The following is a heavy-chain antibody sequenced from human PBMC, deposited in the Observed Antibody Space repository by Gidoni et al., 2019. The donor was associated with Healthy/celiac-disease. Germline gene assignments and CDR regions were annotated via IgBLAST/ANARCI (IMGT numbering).Heavy chain of an antibody. D-gene: IGHD6-19*01. Sequence: QVQLQESGPGLVKPTQTLSLTCTVSGGSISRGSYYLSWIRQPAGKGLEWIGRIYTSGSTNYNPSLKSRVTMSVDTSKNQFSLKLSSVTAADTAVYYCARDRIAVAGFDYWGQGTLVTVSS. CDR2: IYTSGST. CDR1: GGSISRGSYY. J-gene: IGHJ4*02. V-gene: IGHV4-61*02. CDR3: ARDRIAVAGFDY.